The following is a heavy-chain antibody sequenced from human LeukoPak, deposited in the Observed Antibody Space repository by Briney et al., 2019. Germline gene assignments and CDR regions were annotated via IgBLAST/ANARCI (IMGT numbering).Heavy chain of an antibody. D-gene: IGHD3-9*01. Sequence: PSETLSLTCTVSGGSISSSSYYWGWIRQPPGKGPEWPGSIYYSGSTYYNPSLKSRVTISVDTSKNQFSLKLSSVTAADTAVYYCATALRYFDWLLSGGHFDYWGQGTLVTVSS. V-gene: IGHV4-39*01. CDR2: IYYSGST. J-gene: IGHJ4*02. CDR3: ATALRYFDWLLSGGHFDY. CDR1: GGSISSSSYY.